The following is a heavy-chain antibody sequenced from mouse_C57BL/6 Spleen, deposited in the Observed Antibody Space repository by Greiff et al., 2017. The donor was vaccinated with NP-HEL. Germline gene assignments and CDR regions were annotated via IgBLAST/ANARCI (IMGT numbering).Heavy chain of an antibody. D-gene: IGHD2-1*01. Sequence: QVQLQQPGAELVRPGSSVKLSCKASGYTFTSYWMHWVKQRPIQGLEWIGNLDPSDSDPHYHQKFKDKATLTVDKSSSTAYMQLSSLTSEDSSVYYCARFPLYYGNYDYFDYWGQGTTLTVSS. CDR3: ARFPLYYGNYDYFDY. CDR2: LDPSDSDP. V-gene: IGHV1-52*01. CDR1: GYTFTSYW. J-gene: IGHJ2*01.